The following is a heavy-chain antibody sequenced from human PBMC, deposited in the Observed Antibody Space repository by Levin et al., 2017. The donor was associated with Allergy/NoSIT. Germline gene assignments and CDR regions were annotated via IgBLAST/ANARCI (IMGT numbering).Heavy chain of an antibody. CDR1: GLTFSSSC. V-gene: IGHV3-48*01. Sequence: PGGSLRLSCVASGLTFSSSCMNWVRQAPGKGLEWVSYISSSGNTIYYADSVKGRFTISRDIAKNSLFLQMNSLRVEDTAVYYCAREPGTYELWEGIDHWGQGTLVTVS. CDR3: AREPGTYELWEGIDH. J-gene: IGHJ4*02. D-gene: IGHD3-3*01. CDR2: ISSSGNTI.